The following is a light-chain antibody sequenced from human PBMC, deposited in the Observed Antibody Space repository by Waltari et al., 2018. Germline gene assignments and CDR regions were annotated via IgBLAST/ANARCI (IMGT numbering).Light chain of an antibody. V-gene: IGLV2-23*01. Sequence: QSALTQPASVSGSPGPSITISCTGTSGDVVSYNLVSWYQQHPGKAPQLMIYEGSKRPSWVSNRFSGSKSGNTASLTISGLQAEDEADYYCCSYAGSSTPWVFGGGTKLTVL. J-gene: IGLJ3*02. CDR2: EGS. CDR3: CSYAGSSTPWV. CDR1: SGDVVSYNL.